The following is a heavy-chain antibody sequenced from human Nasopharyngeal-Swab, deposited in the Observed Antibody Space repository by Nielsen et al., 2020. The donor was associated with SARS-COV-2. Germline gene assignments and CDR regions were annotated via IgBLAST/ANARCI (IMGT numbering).Heavy chain of an antibody. Sequence: IRQPPGKGLEWIGYIYYSGSTNYNPSLKSRVTISVDTSKNQFSLKLSSVTAAETAVYYCARGGGSSSWVDYWGPGTLVTVPS. D-gene: IGHD6-13*01. CDR2: IYYSGST. V-gene: IGHV4-59*01. CDR3: ARGGGSSSWVDY. J-gene: IGHJ4*01.